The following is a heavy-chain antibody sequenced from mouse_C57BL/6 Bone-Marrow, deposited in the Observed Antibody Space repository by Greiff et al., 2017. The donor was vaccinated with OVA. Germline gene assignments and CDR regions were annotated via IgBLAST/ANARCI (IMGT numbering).Heavy chain of an antibody. Sequence: EVQGVESGGGLVKPGGSLKLSCAASGFTFSSYTMSWVRQTPEKRLEWVATISGGGGNTYYPDSVKGRFTISRDKAKNTLYLQMSSLRSEDTALYYCARQDTTVVAYWYFDVWGTGTTVTVSS. CDR2: ISGGGGNT. D-gene: IGHD1-1*01. V-gene: IGHV5-9*01. CDR1: GFTFSSYT. J-gene: IGHJ1*03. CDR3: ARQDTTVVAYWYFDV.